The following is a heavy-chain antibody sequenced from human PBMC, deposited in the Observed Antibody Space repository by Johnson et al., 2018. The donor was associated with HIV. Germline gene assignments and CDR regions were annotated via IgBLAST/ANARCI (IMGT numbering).Heavy chain of an antibody. Sequence: QVQLVESGGGLVKPGGSLRLSCAASGFTFSDYYMSWIRQAPGKGLEWVAFISFDGTSKHYADSVKGRFTISRDNSKGTLYLQMDGLRPEDTALYYCARESDILTGYPNAFDIWGQGTMVTVSS. CDR2: ISFDGTSK. J-gene: IGHJ3*02. D-gene: IGHD3-9*01. CDR3: ARESDILTGYPNAFDI. CDR1: GFTFSDYY. V-gene: IGHV3-30*03.